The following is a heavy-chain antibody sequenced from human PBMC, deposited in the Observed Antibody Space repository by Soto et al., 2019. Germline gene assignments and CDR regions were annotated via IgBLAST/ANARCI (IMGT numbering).Heavy chain of an antibody. CDR2: ISYDGGKK. Sequence: QVQVVESGGGVVQPGRSLRLSCAASGFTFSSYGMHWVRQAPGKGLEWVAVISYDGGKKYYADSVKGRFTISRDNSKNTLYVEMNSLSAEDTAVYYCAREGQPAAGTTPHNWGQGTLVTVSS. CDR1: GFTFSSYG. CDR3: AREGQPAAGTTPHN. D-gene: IGHD6-13*01. J-gene: IGHJ4*02. V-gene: IGHV3-30*03.